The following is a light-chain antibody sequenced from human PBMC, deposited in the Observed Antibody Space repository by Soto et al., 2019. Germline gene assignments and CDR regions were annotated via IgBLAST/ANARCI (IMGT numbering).Light chain of an antibody. CDR2: DVS. CDR1: SSDVGNYNY. Sequence: QSALTQPASVSGSPGQSITISCTGTSSDVGNYNYVSWYQYHPGKAPKLMIYDVSHRPSGVSARFSGSKSGNTASLKISGLQAEDEADYYCSSYTSRSTVLFGGGTKLTVL. J-gene: IGLJ3*02. CDR3: SSYTSRSTVL. V-gene: IGLV2-14*03.